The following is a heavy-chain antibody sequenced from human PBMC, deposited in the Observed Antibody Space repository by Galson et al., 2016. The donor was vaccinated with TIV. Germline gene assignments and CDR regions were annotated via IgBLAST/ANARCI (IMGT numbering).Heavy chain of an antibody. CDR2: MYYSGNT. D-gene: IGHD4-11*01. Sequence: ETLSLTCAVSGYSITSGYYWGWIRQPPGKGLEWIGSMYYSGNTYSNPSLKSRLTISLDTSQNQISLKLSSVTAADTAVYYCMREGSTVTMHHYFGMDVWGQGTTVIVSS. J-gene: IGHJ6*02. CDR3: MREGSTVTMHHYFGMDV. V-gene: IGHV4-38-2*02. CDR1: GYSITSGYY.